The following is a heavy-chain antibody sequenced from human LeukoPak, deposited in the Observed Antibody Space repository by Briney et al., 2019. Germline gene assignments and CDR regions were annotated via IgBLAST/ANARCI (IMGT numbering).Heavy chain of an antibody. CDR2: IGTAGDT. CDR3: ARDRGYSNGWYDY. Sequence: SGGSLRLSCAASGFIFSNFDMHWVRQVTGKGLEWLSGIGTAGDTYYAGSVKGRFTISRENAKNSLYLQMNSLTAGDTAVYYCARDRGYSNGWYDYWGQGTLVTVSS. CDR1: GFIFSNFD. D-gene: IGHD6-13*01. J-gene: IGHJ4*02. V-gene: IGHV3-13*04.